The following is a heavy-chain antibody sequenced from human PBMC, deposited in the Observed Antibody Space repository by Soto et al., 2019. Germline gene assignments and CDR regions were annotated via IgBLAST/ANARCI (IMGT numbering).Heavy chain of an antibody. CDR2: IKEDGGVR. J-gene: IGHJ4*02. Sequence: EVQLEESGGGLVQPGGSLRLSCTASKFFISSSWMSWVRQAPGKGLEWVANIKEDGGVRRYVDSVKGRFTISRDNGKNSVYLQMNSLRADDTAVYYCTSARSSVEPGGFVENWGQGTLVTVSS. V-gene: IGHV3-7*03. D-gene: IGHD2-15*01. CDR3: TSARSSVEPGGFVEN. CDR1: KFFISSSW.